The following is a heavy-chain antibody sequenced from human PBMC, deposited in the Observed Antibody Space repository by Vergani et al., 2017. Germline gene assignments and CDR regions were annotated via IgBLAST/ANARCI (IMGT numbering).Heavy chain of an antibody. D-gene: IGHD2-21*01. CDR2: IKSTFDRGTT. CDR1: GFSFRNAW. J-gene: IGHJ6*02. CDR3: TTDPRYCGDGSCYWLRDHHYYGMDV. Sequence: EVQLVESGGGIVKPGGSLRLSCVASGFSFRNAWMNWVRRTPGKGLEWVGRIKSTFDRGTTDYAAAVKGRFTISRDDSKNTLFLKMNGLKTEYIGVYYCTTDPRYCGDGSCYWLRDHHYYGMDVWGQGTTVTVSS. V-gene: IGHV3-15*07.